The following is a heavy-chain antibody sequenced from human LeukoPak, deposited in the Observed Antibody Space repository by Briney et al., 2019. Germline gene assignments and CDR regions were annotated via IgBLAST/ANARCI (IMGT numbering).Heavy chain of an antibody. CDR1: GGSFSGYY. Sequence: ETLSLTCAVYGGSFSGYYWSWIRQPPGKGLEWVSTIGGTGVRTYYADSVKGRFTISRDNSKNTLYLQINSLRAEDTAVYFCAKDRLGGPYFFHYWGQGTLVTVSS. V-gene: IGHV3-23*01. CDR2: IGGTGVRT. J-gene: IGHJ4*02. CDR3: AKDRLGGPYFFHY. D-gene: IGHD3-16*01.